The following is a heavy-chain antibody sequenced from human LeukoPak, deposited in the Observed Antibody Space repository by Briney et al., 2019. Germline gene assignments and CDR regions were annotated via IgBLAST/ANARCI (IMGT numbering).Heavy chain of an antibody. Sequence: SSETLSLTCTVSGGSISSGSYYWSWIRQPAGKGLEWIGRIYTSGSTNYNPSLKSRVTISVDTSKNQFSLKLSSVTAADTAVYYCARYYDSSGYNYWGQGTLVTVSS. CDR1: GGSISSGSYY. CDR3: ARYYDSSGYNY. CDR2: IYTSGST. J-gene: IGHJ4*02. D-gene: IGHD3-22*01. V-gene: IGHV4-61*02.